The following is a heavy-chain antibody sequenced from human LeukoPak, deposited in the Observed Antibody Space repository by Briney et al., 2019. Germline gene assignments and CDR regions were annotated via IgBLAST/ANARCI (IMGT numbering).Heavy chain of an antibody. CDR3: ARGGGLRYFDWLPPDWFDP. D-gene: IGHD3-9*01. CDR1: GGSFSGYY. J-gene: IGHJ5*02. CDR2: INHSGST. V-gene: IGHV4-34*01. Sequence: SETLSLTCAVYGGSFSGYYWSWIRQPPGKGLEWIGEINHSGSTNYNPSLKSRVTISVDTSKNQFSLKLSSVTATDTAVYYCARGGGLRYFDWLPPDWFDPWGQGTLVTVSS.